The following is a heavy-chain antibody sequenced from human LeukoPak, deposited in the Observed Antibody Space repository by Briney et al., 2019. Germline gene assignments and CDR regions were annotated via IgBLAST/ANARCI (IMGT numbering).Heavy chain of an antibody. Sequence: PSETLSLTCTVSGGSISGYYWSWVRQAPGKGLEWVSTISGSGGSTYYADSVKGRFTISRDNSKSTLYLQMNSLRAEDTAVYYCAKVAFGELLSYDYWGQGTLVTVSS. CDR1: GGSISGYY. CDR3: AKVAFGELLSYDY. D-gene: IGHD3-10*01. J-gene: IGHJ4*02. CDR2: ISGSGGST. V-gene: IGHV3-23*01.